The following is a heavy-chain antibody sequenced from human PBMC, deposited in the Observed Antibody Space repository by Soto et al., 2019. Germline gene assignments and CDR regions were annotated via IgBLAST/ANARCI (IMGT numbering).Heavy chain of an antibody. J-gene: IGHJ6*02. CDR1: GFTFSSYE. CDR3: ASSGVVQADMGAYYYGMDV. CDR2: ISSSGSTI. D-gene: IGHD2-2*01. Sequence: QPGGSLRLSCAASGFTFSSYEMNWVRQAPGKGLEWVSYISSSGSTIYYADSVKGRFTISRDNAKNSLYLQMNSLRAEDTAVYYCASSGVVQADMGAYYYGMDVWGQGTTVTVSS. V-gene: IGHV3-48*03.